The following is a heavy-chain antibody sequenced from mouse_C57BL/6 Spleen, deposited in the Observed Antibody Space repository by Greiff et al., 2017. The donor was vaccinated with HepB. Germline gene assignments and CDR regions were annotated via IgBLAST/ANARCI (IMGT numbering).Heavy chain of an antibody. Sequence: EVKLMESGGGLVKPGGSLKLSCAASGFTFSSYAMSWVRQTPEKRLEWVATISDGGSYTYYPDNVKGRFTLSRDNAKNNLYLQLSHLKSEDTAMYYCARESGTRGAWFAYWGQGTLVTVSA. D-gene: IGHD4-1*01. V-gene: IGHV5-4*01. J-gene: IGHJ3*01. CDR2: ISDGGSYT. CDR1: GFTFSSYA. CDR3: ARESGTRGAWFAY.